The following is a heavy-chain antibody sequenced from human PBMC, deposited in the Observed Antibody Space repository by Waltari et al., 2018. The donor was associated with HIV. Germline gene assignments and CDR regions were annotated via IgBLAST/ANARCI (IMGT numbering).Heavy chain of an antibody. D-gene: IGHD6-19*01. CDR2: ITYDGNNQ. Sequence: ASGGGVVQPGGSLRLPCTTSGLVFDSFGLYWVRQAPGKALEWVSFITYDGNNQYYGDSVKGRFTTSRDNVKKMLFWQMSTMKSEDTAQYYCAKRGTQKGGSGWGIDFWGLGTLVTVSS. V-gene: IGHV3-30*02. CDR1: GLVFDSFG. J-gene: IGHJ4*02. CDR3: AKRGTQKGGSGWGIDF.